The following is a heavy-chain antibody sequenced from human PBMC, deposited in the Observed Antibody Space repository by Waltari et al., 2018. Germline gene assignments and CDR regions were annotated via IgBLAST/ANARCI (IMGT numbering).Heavy chain of an antibody. D-gene: IGHD5-12*01. CDR3: VRHWKRNGYRFDP. CDR2: IYYSGTT. J-gene: IGHJ5*02. Sequence: QLQLQESGPTLVKPSETLSLTCTVSGGSISRSSYYWGWIRQSPGKGLEWIGSIYYSGTTYYNPTLGSRVTRSGDTSKNQVSLKLSSVTAADTAVYYCVRHWKRNGYRFDPWGQGTLVTVSS. CDR1: GGSISRSSYY. V-gene: IGHV4-39*01.